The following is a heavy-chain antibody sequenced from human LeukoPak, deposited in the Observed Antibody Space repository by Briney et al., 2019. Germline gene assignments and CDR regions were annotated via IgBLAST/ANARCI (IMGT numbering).Heavy chain of an antibody. J-gene: IGHJ4*02. D-gene: IGHD5/OR15-5a*01. CDR2: ISYDGSNK. CDR1: GSTFSSYG. V-gene: IGHV3-33*05. CDR3: AKDLPLQSTENTY. Sequence: GGSLRLSCAASGSTFSSYGMHWVRQAPGKGLEWVAVISYDGSNKYYADSVKGRFTISRDNSKNMLYLQMNSLRAEDTAVYYCAKDLPLQSTENTYWGQGTLVTVSS.